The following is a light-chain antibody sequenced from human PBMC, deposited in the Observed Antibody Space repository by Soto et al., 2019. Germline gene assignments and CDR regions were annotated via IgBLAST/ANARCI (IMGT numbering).Light chain of an antibody. V-gene: IGKV3-15*01. CDR1: QSVSST. CDR3: QQYINWPRT. Sequence: EIVMTQSPVTLSVSPGERATLSCRASQSVSSTLAWYQRKPGQAPRLLIYAASTRATGIPARSSGSGSGTEFTLTISSLQSEDFAVYYCQQYINWPRTFGQGTKVDIK. J-gene: IGKJ1*01. CDR2: AAS.